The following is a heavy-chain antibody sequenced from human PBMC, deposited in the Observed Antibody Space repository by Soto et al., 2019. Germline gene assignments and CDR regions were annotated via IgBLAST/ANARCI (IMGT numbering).Heavy chain of an antibody. J-gene: IGHJ6*02. Sequence: QVQLVQSGAEVKKPGASVKVSCKASGYTFTTYDIIWVRQASGQGLEWMGWMNPNSGNTGYAQQFQGRATLTRDTSTPTVFMELSSLRSEDTAVYYCARGYGNGWTHRGPDYHYGLDVWGQGTTVTVSS. CDR3: ARGYGNGWTHRGPDYHYGLDV. D-gene: IGHD6-19*01. CDR2: MNPNSGNT. V-gene: IGHV1-8*01. CDR1: GYTFTTYD.